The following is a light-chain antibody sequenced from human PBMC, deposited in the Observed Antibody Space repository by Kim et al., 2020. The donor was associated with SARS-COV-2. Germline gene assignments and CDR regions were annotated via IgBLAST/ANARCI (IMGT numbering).Light chain of an antibody. CDR1: SGSIATNY. CDR3: QSYHTNNQV. Sequence: GKTVTISCTRSSGSIATNYVQWYQQRPGSSPTTVIYEDNLRPSGVPDRFSGSIDSSSNSASLTISGLKTEDEADYYCQSYHTNNQVFGGGTKLTVL. J-gene: IGLJ3*02. V-gene: IGLV6-57*01. CDR2: EDN.